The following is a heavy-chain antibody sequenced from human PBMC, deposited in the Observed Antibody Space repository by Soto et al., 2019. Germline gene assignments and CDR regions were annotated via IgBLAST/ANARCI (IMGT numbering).Heavy chain of an antibody. J-gene: IGHJ6*03. V-gene: IGHV3-23*01. CDR2: ISGSGGST. CDR1: GFTFSSYA. Sequence: GGSLRLSCAASGFTFSSYAMSWVRQAPGKGLEWVSAISGSGGSTYYADSVKGRFTISRDNSKNTLYLQMNSLRAEDTAVYYCAKGTGLEPRSPGRYYYYYYMDVWGKGTTVTVSS. CDR3: AKGTGLEPRSPGRYYYYYYMDV. D-gene: IGHD2-15*01.